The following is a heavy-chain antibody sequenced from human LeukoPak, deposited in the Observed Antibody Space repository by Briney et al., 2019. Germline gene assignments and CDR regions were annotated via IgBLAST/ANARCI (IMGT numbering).Heavy chain of an antibody. CDR1: GGSFSGYY. D-gene: IGHD6-19*01. CDR3: ARGRYSSGWYLDY. CDR2: VNHSGST. J-gene: IGHJ4*02. V-gene: IGHV4-34*01. Sequence: ASETLSLTCAVYGGSFSGYYWSWIRQPPGKGLEWIGEVNHSGSTNYNPSLKSRVTISVDTSKNQFSLKLSSVTAADTAVYYCARGRYSSGWYLDYWGQRTLVTVSS.